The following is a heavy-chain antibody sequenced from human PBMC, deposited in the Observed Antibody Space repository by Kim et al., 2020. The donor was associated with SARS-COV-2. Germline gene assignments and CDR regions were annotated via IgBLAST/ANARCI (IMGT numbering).Heavy chain of an antibody. D-gene: IGHD1-26*01. J-gene: IGHJ6*02. V-gene: IGHV3-48*01. CDR2: ISSSSSTI. CDR1: GFTFSSYS. CDR3: ARVSGATSYYYYGMDV. Sequence: GGALRLSCAASGFTFSSYSMNWVRQAPGKGLEWVSYISSSSSTIYYADSVKGRFTISRDNAKNSLYLQMNSLRAEDTAVYYCARVSGATSYYYYGMDVWGQGTMVTVSS.